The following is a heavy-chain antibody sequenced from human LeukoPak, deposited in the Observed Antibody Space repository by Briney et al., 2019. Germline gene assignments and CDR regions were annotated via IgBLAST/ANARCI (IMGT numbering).Heavy chain of an antibody. CDR1: GFTFSNAW. CDR2: IKSKTDGGTT. CDR3: TTDPIVVVPAASKGPYGMDV. J-gene: IGHJ6*02. V-gene: IGHV3-15*01. D-gene: IGHD2-2*01. Sequence: GWSLRLSCAASGFTFSNAWMSWVRQAPGKGLEGVGRIKSKTDGGTTDYAAPVKGRFTISRDDSKNTLYLQMNSLKTEDTAVYYCTTDPIVVVPAASKGPYGMDVWGQGTTVTVSS.